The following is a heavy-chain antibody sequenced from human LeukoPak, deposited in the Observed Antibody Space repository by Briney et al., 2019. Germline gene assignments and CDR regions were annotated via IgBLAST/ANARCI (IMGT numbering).Heavy chain of an antibody. V-gene: IGHV1-8*01. CDR3: ARGLGLRFLEWLPNWFDP. D-gene: IGHD3-3*01. J-gene: IGHJ5*02. CDR2: MNPNSGNT. Sequence: ASVKVSCKASGYTYTSYDINWVRQATGQGLEWMGWMNPNSGNTGYAQKFQGRVTMTRNTSISTAYMELSSLRSEDTAVYYCARGLGLRFLEWLPNWFDPWGQGTLVTVSS. CDR1: GYTYTSYD.